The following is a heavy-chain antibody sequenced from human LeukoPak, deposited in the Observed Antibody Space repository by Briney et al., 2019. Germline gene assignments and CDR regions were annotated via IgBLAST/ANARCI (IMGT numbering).Heavy chain of an antibody. J-gene: IGHJ4*02. V-gene: IGHV3-11*04. D-gene: IGHD5-18*01. CDR1: GFTFSDYY. CDR3: ARVAQLWFGNDY. Sequence: KPGGSXXLSCAASGFTFSDYYMTWIRQAPGKGLEWVSYISSSGTTIYYADSVKGGFTLSRDKDKNSLYLQMNSLRAEDTAVYYCARVAQLWFGNDYWGQGTLVTVSS. CDR2: ISSSGTTI.